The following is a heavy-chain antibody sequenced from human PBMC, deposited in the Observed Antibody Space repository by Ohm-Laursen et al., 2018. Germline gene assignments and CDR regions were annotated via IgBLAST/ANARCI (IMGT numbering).Heavy chain of an antibody. J-gene: IGHJ3*02. CDR2: INPNSGGT. V-gene: IGHV1-2*02. Sequence: ASVKVSCKASGYTFTGYYMHWVRQAPGQGLEWMGWINPNSGGTNYAQKFQGRVTMTRDTSISTAYMELSSLRSEDTAVYYCAREIMVYAFPAFDIWGQGTMVTVSS. D-gene: IGHD2-8*01. CDR1: GYTFTGYY. CDR3: AREIMVYAFPAFDI.